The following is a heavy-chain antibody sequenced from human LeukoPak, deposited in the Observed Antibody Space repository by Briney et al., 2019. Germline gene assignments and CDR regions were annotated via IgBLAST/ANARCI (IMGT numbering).Heavy chain of an antibody. CDR3: AKRIAAAGHYFDY. V-gene: IGHV3-23*01. CDR1: GFTFSSYA. J-gene: IGHJ4*02. D-gene: IGHD6-13*01. Sequence: GGSLRLSCEASGFTFSSYAVSWVRQAPGMGLEWVSAIISSGGSTYYADSVKGRFTISRDNSKRTLYLQMNTLRADDTAVYCCAKRIAAAGHYFDYWGQGTLVTVSS. CDR2: IISSGGST.